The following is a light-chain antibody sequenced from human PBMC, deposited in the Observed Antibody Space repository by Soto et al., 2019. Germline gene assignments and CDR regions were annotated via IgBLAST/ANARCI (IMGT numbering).Light chain of an antibody. CDR1: QSVSRY. V-gene: IGKV3-11*01. CDR3: QQYNNWPQT. J-gene: IGKJ1*01. CDR2: DAS. Sequence: EIVLTQSPATLSLSPGERATLSCRASQSVSRYLAWYQQRPGQAPRLLIYDASNRATGVPARFSGSGSGTEFTLTISSLQSEDFAEYHCQQYNNWPQTFGQGTKVDI.